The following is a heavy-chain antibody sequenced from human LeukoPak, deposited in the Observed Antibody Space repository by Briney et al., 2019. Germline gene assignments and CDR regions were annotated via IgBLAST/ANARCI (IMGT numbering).Heavy chain of an antibody. J-gene: IGHJ1*01. D-gene: IGHD3-22*01. CDR1: GFTFSNYA. V-gene: IGHV3-23*01. CDR3: AKDGHYDSSGFTLQY. Sequence: PGGSLRLSCAAPGFTFSNYAITWVRQAPGKGLEWVSTISSSGTNTYYADSVKGRFTISRDNSKNTLYLQMNSLRAEDTAVYYCAKDGHYDSSGFTLQYWGQGTLVTVSS. CDR2: ISSSGTNT.